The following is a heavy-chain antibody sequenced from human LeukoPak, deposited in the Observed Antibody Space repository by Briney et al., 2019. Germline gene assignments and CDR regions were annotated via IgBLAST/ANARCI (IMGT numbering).Heavy chain of an antibody. CDR3: ATTPRYCSGGSCYYFDY. CDR1: GYTLTELS. V-gene: IGHV1-24*01. D-gene: IGHD2-15*01. J-gene: IGHJ4*02. CDR2: FDPEDGET. Sequence: ASVKVSCKVSGYTLTELSMHWVRQAPGKGLEWMGGFDPEDGETIHAQKFQGRVTMTEDTSTDTAYMELSSLRSEDTAVYYCATTPRYCSGGSCYYFDYWGQGTLVTVSS.